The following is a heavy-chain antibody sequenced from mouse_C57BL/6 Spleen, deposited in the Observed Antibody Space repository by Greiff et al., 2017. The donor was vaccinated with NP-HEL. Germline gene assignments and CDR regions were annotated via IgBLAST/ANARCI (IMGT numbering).Heavy chain of an antibody. D-gene: IGHD1-1*01. CDR2: IYPSSGST. J-gene: IGHJ4*01. CDR1: GYTFTSYW. V-gene: IGHV1-64*01. CDR3: TRDNNYAMDY. Sequence: QVQLQQPGAELVKPGASVKLSRKASGYTFTSYWKHWVKQRPGQGPEWIGMIYPSSGSTNYNEKFKSKATLTVDKSSSTAYMQLSSLTSEDSAVYYCTRDNNYAMDYWGQGTSVTVSS.